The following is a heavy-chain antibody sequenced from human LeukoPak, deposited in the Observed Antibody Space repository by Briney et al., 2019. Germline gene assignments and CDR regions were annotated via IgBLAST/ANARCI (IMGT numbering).Heavy chain of an antibody. D-gene: IGHD3-22*01. CDR1: GGYFSGYY. J-gene: IGHJ3*02. Sequence: SETLSLTWAASGGYFSGYYWSWIRQPPGKGLEWIGYIYFSGSTNYNPSLRSRVNISLDTSKNQFCLKLSSVTAADTAVYYCARAADYYDSGGYSNAFDIWGQGTMVTVSS. CDR3: ARAADYYDSGGYSNAFDI. CDR2: IYFSGST. V-gene: IGHV4-59*01.